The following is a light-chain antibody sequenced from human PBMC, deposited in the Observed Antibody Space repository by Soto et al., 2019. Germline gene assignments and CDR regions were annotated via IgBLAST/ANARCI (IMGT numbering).Light chain of an antibody. CDR3: CSYAGYYTWV. J-gene: IGLJ3*02. CDR1: SSDVGGYNF. V-gene: IGLV2-11*01. CDR2: DVS. Sequence: QSALTQPRSVSGSPGQSVTISCTGTSSDVGGYNFVSWYQQHPDKAPKLMIYDVSKRPSGVPDRFSGSKSGNTASLTISGLQAEDEADYYCCSYAGYYTWVFGGGTKLTVL.